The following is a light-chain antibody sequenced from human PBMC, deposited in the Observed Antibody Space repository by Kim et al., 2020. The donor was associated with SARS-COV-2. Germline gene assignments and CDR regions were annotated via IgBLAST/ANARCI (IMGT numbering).Light chain of an antibody. J-gene: IGKJ5*01. V-gene: IGKV1-33*01. CDR3: QQYDNRPIT. CDR1: QDISNY. Sequence: DIQMTQSPSSLSASVGDRVTITCQASQDISNYLNWYQQKPGKAPKLLIYDASNLETGVPSRFSGSGSGTDFTFTISSLQPEDIATYYCQQYDNRPITFGKETRLEIK. CDR2: DAS.